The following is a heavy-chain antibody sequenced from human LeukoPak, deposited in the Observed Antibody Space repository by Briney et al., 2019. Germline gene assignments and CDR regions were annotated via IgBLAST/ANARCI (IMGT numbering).Heavy chain of an antibody. CDR2: IYYSGST. J-gene: IGHJ4*02. V-gene: IGHV4-30-4*01. D-gene: IGHD3-22*01. Sequence: NWIRQPPGKGLEWIGYIYYSGSTYYNPSLKSRVTISVDTSKNQFSLKLSSVTAADTAVYYCASRQADYDSSGSFLDYWGQGTLVTVSS. CDR3: ASRQADYDSSGSFLDY.